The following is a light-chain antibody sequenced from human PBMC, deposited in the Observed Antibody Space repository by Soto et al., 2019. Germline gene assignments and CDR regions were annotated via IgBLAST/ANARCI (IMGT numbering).Light chain of an antibody. CDR3: QLYNNWTAWT. CDR1: QSVSSN. CDR2: GAS. Sequence: EIVMTQSPATLSVSPGDTATLSCRASQSVSSNLAWYQQKPGQAPRLLIYGASIRATGVPARFSGSGSGTEFTLTIRSLQSEDFAVYYCQLYNNWTAWTFGQGIKVEIK. J-gene: IGKJ1*01. V-gene: IGKV3-15*01.